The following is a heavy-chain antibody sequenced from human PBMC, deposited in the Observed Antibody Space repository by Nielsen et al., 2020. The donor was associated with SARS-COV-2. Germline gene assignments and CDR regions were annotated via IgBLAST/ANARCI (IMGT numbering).Heavy chain of an antibody. CDR3: ARDVSGIGEGIVATIEDSGFDY. D-gene: IGHD5-12*01. Sequence: WVRQAPGQGLEWMGIINPSGGSTSYAQKFQGRVTMTRDTSTSTVCMELSSLRSEDTAVYYCARDVSGIGEGIVATIEDSGFDYWGQGTLVTVSS. V-gene: IGHV1-46*01. J-gene: IGHJ4*02. CDR2: INPSGGST.